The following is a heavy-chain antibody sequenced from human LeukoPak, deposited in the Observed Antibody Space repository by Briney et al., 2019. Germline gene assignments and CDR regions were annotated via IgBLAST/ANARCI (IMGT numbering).Heavy chain of an antibody. CDR3: ARGGAQWLEVDY. Sequence: PSETLSLTCTVSGGSISSSSYYWGWIRQPPGKGLEWIGSIYYSGSTYYNPSLKSRVTISVDTSKNQFSLKLSSVTAADTAVYYCARGGAQWLEVDYWGQGTLVTVSS. V-gene: IGHV4-39*07. CDR1: GGSISSSSYY. CDR2: IYYSGST. D-gene: IGHD6-19*01. J-gene: IGHJ4*02.